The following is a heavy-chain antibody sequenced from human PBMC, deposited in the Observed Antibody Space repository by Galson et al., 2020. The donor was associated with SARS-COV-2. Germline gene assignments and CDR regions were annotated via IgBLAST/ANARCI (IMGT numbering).Heavy chain of an antibody. J-gene: IGHJ6*03. Sequence: ASVKVSCKASGYTFTSYYMHWVRQAPGQGLEWMGIINPSGGSTSHAQKFQGRVTMTRDTSTSTVYIELSSLRSEDTAVYYCARGYSSSSRGYYYMDVWGKGTTVTVSS. D-gene: IGHD6-6*01. CDR2: INPSGGST. CDR3: ARGYSSSSRGYYYMDV. V-gene: IGHV1-46*01. CDR1: GYTFTSYY.